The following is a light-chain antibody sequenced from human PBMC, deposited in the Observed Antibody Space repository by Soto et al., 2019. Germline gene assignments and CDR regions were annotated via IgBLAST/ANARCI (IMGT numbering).Light chain of an antibody. CDR2: EIT. CDR3: SSHTINNTPVV. CDR1: SSDVGGSRY. J-gene: IGLJ2*01. V-gene: IGLV2-14*01. Sequence: QSVLTQPASVSGSPGQSITISCTGTSSDVGGSRYVSWYQQHPGEAPKLLIYEITSRPSGISSRFSGSKSGNTASLTISGLQAEDEADYYCSSHTINNTPVVFGGGTQLTVL.